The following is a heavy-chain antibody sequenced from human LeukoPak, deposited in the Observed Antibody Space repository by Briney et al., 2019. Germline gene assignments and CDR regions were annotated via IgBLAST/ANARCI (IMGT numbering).Heavy chain of an antibody. Sequence: ASVKVSCKASGYTFTSYYMHWVRQAPGQGLGWMGIINPSGGSTSYAQKFQGRVTMTRDMSTSTVYMELSSLRSEDTAVYYCARTSIAARPFDYWGQGTLVTVSS. CDR2: INPSGGST. CDR1: GYTFTSYY. CDR3: ARTSIAARPFDY. D-gene: IGHD6-6*01. V-gene: IGHV1-46*01. J-gene: IGHJ4*02.